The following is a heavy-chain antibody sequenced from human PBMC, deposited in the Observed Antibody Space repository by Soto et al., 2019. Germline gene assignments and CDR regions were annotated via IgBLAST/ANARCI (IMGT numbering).Heavy chain of an antibody. V-gene: IGHV4-30-4*01. CDR3: ARQSGSGSYYIYYYYGMDV. Sequence: PSETLSLTCTVSGGSISSGDYYWSWIRQPPGKGLEWIGYIYYSGSTYYNPSLKSRVTISLDTSKNQFSLKLTSVTAADTAVYYCARQSGSGSYYIYYYYGMDVWGQGTTVTVSS. D-gene: IGHD3-10*01. J-gene: IGHJ6*02. CDR2: IYYSGST. CDR1: GGSISSGDYY.